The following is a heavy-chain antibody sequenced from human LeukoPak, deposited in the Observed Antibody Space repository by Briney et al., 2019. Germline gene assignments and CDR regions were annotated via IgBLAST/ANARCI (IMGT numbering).Heavy chain of an antibody. J-gene: IGHJ5*02. CDR1: GGSISSSSYY. CDR2: IYYSGST. Sequence: SETLSLTCTVSGGSISSSSYYWGWIRQPPGKGLEWIGSIYYSGSTYYNPSLKSRVTISVDTSKNQFSLKLSSVTAADTAVYYCARVVDYYGSGISWFDPWGQGTLVTVSS. V-gene: IGHV4-39*07. D-gene: IGHD3-10*01. CDR3: ARVVDYYGSGISWFDP.